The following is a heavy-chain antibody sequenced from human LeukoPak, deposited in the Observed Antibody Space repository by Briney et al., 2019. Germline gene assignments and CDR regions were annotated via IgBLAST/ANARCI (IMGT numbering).Heavy chain of an antibody. CDR2: ISSSGSNI. CDR1: GFTFSDYY. V-gene: IGHV3-11*01. D-gene: IGHD5-12*01. CDR3: ARGGYGCLVYFDY. J-gene: IGHJ4*02. Sequence: GGSLRLSCAASGFTFSDYYMRWIRQAPGKGLEWVSYISSSGSNIYYADSVKGRFTIPRDNAKNSLYLQMNSLRADDTAVYYCARGGYGCLVYFDYWGQGTLVTVSS.